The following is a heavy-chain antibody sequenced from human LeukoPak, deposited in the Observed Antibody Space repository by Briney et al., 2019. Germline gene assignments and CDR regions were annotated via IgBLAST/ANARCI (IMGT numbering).Heavy chain of an antibody. CDR1: GGSFSGYY. CDR3: ARRPLYSSSWYERKYNWFDP. D-gene: IGHD6-13*01. Sequence: SETLSLTCAVYGGSFSGYYWSWIRQPPGKGLEWIGEINHSGGTNYNPSLKSRVTISVDTSKNQFSLKLSSVTAADTAVYYCARRPLYSSSWYERKYNWFDPWGQGTLVTVSS. CDR2: INHSGGT. V-gene: IGHV4-34*01. J-gene: IGHJ5*02.